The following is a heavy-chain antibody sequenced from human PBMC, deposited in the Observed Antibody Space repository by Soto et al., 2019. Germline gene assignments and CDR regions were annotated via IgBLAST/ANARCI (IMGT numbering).Heavy chain of an antibody. Sequence: QVQLQQWGAGLLKPSETLSLTCAVYGGSFSGYYWSWIRKPPGKGLEWIGEINHSGSTNYNPSLKSRVTVSVDTSKIQFSLKLSSVTAADTAVYYCARGRSGRDCYKRLGNWFDPWGQGTLVTVSS. CDR2: INHSGST. CDR3: ARGRSGRDCYKRLGNWFDP. D-gene: IGHD2-21*01. V-gene: IGHV4-34*01. J-gene: IGHJ5*02. CDR1: GGSFSGYY.